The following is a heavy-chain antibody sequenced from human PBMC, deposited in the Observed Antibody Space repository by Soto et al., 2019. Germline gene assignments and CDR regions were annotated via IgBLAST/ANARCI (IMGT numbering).Heavy chain of an antibody. V-gene: IGHV1-24*01. J-gene: IGHJ6*02. CDR2: FDPEDGET. D-gene: IGHD2-2*01. Sequence: ASVKVSCKVSGYTLTELSMHWVRQAPGKGLEWMGGFDPEDGETIYAQKFQGRVTMTEDTSTDTAYMELRSLRSDDTAVYYCARDPTTEAYYYYYGMDVWGQGTTVTVSS. CDR3: ARDPTTEAYYYYYGMDV. CDR1: GYTLTELS.